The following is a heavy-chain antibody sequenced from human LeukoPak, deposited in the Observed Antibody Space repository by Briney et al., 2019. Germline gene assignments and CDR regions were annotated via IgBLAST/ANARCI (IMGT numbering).Heavy chain of an antibody. CDR1: GGSVSSGDYY. J-gene: IGHJ4*02. V-gene: IGHV4-30-4*01. CDR2: IYYSGNT. Sequence: SETLSPTCTVSGGSVSSGDYYWSWIRQPPGKGLEWIGYIYYSGNTYYNPSLKSRVTISVDTSKNQFSLKLSSVTAADTAVYYCARVSVTANRIFDYWGQGTLVTVSS. D-gene: IGHD4-17*01. CDR3: ARVSVTANRIFDY.